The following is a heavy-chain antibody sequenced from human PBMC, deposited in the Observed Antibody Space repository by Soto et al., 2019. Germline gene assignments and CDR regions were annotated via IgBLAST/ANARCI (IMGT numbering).Heavy chain of an antibody. Sequence: LETQSLTSTFSGDTSINYYWNWIRQPPGKALEWIGYFSNSGTTNYNPSLKSRVTISADTSKNQFFLKLTSVTAADTAVYYCGRHLFSDVWGQGTTVTVSS. V-gene: IGHV4-59*08. CDR1: GDTSINYY. D-gene: IGHD2-21*01. CDR2: FSNSGTT. J-gene: IGHJ6*02. CDR3: GRHLFSDV.